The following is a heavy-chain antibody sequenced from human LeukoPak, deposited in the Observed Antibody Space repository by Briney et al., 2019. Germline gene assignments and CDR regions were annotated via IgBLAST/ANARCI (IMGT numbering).Heavy chain of an antibody. CDR3: ARGPWTSVTTPHWWFDP. CDR2: MNPNSNDT. V-gene: IGHV1-8*03. Sequence: GASVKVSCKASGYTFTTYDINWVRQATGQGLEWMGWMNPNSNDTGYAQKFQGRVTITWNTSISTAYMELSSLRSEDTAVYYCARGPWTSVTTPHWWFDPWGQGTLVTVSS. J-gene: IGHJ5*02. CDR1: GYTFTTYD. D-gene: IGHD4-11*01.